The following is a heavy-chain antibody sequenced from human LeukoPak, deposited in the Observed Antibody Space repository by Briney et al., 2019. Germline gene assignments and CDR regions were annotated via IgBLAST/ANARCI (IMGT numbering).Heavy chain of an antibody. Sequence: GGSLRLSCAASGFTFSNYAMTWVRQAPGKGLEWLAWVSTISGSDASTYYADSVKGRFTISRDNSKNTLYLQINSLRAEDTAVYYCAKDSTGVAATDYWGQGTLVTVSS. CDR1: GFTFSNYA. J-gene: IGHJ4*02. V-gene: IGHV3-23*01. D-gene: IGHD6-19*01. CDR2: ISGSDAST. CDR3: AKDSTGVAATDY.